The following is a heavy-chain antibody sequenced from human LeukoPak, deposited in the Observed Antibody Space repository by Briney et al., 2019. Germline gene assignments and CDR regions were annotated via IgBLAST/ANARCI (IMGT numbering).Heavy chain of an antibody. CDR3: ARRGYSRV. CDR1: GGSFSGYY. D-gene: IGHD6-13*01. V-gene: IGHV4-34*01. J-gene: IGHJ4*02. CDR2: INHSGST. Sequence: SETLSLTCAVYGGSFSGYYWSWIRQPPGKGLEWIGEINHSGSTNYNPSLKSRVTISVDTSKNQFSLKLSSVTAADTAVYYCARRGYSRVWGQGTLVTVFS.